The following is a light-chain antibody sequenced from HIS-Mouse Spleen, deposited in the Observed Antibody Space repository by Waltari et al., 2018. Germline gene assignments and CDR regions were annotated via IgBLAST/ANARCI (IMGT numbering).Light chain of an antibody. J-gene: IGLJ3*02. CDR1: SSDVGISNL. V-gene: IGLV2-23*01. Sequence: QSALTQPASVSGSPGQSITISCTGTSSDVGISNLVHWYQQHPGKAPKLMIYEGSKRPSGVSNRFSGSKSGNTASLTISGLQAEDEADYYCCSYAGSSTWVFGGGTKLTVL. CDR3: CSYAGSSTWV. CDR2: EGS.